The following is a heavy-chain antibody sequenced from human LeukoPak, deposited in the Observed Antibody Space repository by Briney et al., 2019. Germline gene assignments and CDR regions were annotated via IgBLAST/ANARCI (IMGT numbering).Heavy chain of an antibody. J-gene: IGHJ4*02. V-gene: IGHV3-30*04. Sequence: GGSLRLSCAASGYTFSSYAMHWVRQAPGKGLEWVAVISYDGSNKYYADSVKGRFTISRDNSKNTLFLQLNSLRTEDTAVYYCARESSSSYPVAYYFDYWGQGTLVTVSS. CDR1: GYTFSSYA. CDR2: ISYDGSNK. CDR3: ARESSSSYPVAYYFDY. D-gene: IGHD6-6*01.